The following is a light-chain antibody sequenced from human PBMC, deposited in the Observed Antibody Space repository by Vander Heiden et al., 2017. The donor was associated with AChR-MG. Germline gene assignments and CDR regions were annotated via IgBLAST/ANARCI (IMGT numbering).Light chain of an antibody. CDR3: QVWDSSSDIGV. V-gene: IGLV3-21*03. Sequence: SYVLPQPPSVTVAPGKTARITCGGNNMGSKSVHWYQQKPGQAPVLVVYDDSDRPSGIPERFSGSNSGNTATLTISRVEAGDEADYYCQVWDSSSDIGVFGGGTKLTVL. J-gene: IGLJ2*01. CDR2: DDS. CDR1: NMGSKS.